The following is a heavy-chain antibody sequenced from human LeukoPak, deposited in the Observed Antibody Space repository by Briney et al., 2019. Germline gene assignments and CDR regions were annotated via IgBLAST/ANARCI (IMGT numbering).Heavy chain of an antibody. Sequence: SETLSLTCTVSGGSISSFYWSWIRQPPGKGLEWIGYIYYSGSTNSNYKPSLRSRFTISVDTSKNQFSLKLSSVTPADTAVYYCARGSKDIVATMAAFDIWGQGTMVTVSS. D-gene: IGHD5-12*01. CDR3: ARGSKDIVATMAAFDI. V-gene: IGHV4-59*01. CDR1: GGSISSFY. J-gene: IGHJ3*02. CDR2: IYYSGSTNS.